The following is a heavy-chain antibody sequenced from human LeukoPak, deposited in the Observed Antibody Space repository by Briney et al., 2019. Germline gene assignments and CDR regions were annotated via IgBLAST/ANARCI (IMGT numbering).Heavy chain of an antibody. CDR3: ARSDPIDDEGAFDI. CDR2: IYDTGST. D-gene: IGHD3-16*01. J-gene: IGHJ3*02. Sequence: SETLPLTCAVSGGSISSGGYSWSWIRQTPGKGLEWIGYIYDTGSTYYNPSLKSRVTMSVDKSKNQFSLKLTSVTTADTAVYYCARSDPIDDEGAFDIWGQGTVVTVSS. V-gene: IGHV4-30-2*01. CDR1: GGSISSGGYS.